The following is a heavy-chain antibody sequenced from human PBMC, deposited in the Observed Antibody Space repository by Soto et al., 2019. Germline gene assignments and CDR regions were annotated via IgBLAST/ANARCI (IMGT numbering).Heavy chain of an antibody. V-gene: IGHV1-8*01. CDR1: GYTFTSYD. J-gene: IGHJ6*03. CDR3: ARLEGIDWNRKSYYYYMDV. Sequence: ASVKVSCKASGYTFTSYDINWVRQATGQGLEWMGWMNPNSGNTGYAQKFQGRVTMTRNTSISTAYMELSSLRSEDTAVYYCARLEGIDWNRKSYYYYMDVWGKGTTVTVSS. D-gene: IGHD1-1*01. CDR2: MNPNSGNT.